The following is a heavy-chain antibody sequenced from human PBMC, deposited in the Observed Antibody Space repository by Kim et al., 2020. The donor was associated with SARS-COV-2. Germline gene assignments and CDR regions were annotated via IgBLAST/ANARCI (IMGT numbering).Heavy chain of an antibody. CDR1: GFTFSDYY. CDR3: ARDKAVTTPYYYYGMDV. Sequence: GGSLRLSCAASGFTFSDYYMSWIRQAPGKGLEWVSYISSSSSYTNYADSVKGRFTISRDNAKNSLYLQMNSLRAEDTAVYYCARDKAVTTPYYYYGMDVWGQGTTVTVSS. J-gene: IGHJ6*02. D-gene: IGHD4-4*01. V-gene: IGHV3-11*05. CDR2: ISSSSSYT.